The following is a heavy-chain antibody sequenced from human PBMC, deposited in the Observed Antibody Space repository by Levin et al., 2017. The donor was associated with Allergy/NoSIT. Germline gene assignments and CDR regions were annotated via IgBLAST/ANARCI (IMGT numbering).Heavy chain of an antibody. CDR3: ARGGGAYVHDSSGYYLDY. J-gene: IGHJ4*02. V-gene: IGHV3-33*01. D-gene: IGHD3-22*01. CDR2: IWYDGSNR. Sequence: GESLKISCAASGFTFSSYGMHWVRQAPGKGLEWVAVIWYDGSNRYYGDSVKGRFTISRDNSKNTLYLQMKSLRADDTAVYYCARGGGAYVHDSSGYYLDYWGQGTLVTVSS. CDR1: GFTFSSYG.